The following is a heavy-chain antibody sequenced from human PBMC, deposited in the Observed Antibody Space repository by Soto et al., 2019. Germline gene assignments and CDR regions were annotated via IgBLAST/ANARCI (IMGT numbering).Heavy chain of an antibody. CDR1: GFTFSSYG. CDR3: ATEAVAHSYYYALDV. CDR2: VWYDGSIT. J-gene: IGHJ6*02. V-gene: IGHV3-33*01. Sequence: GGSLRLPCAASGFTFSSYGIHWVRQAPGKGLEWVALVWYDGSITYYGDSVRGRFTISRDNSKNRLYLQMDSLRVEDTAVYYCATEAVAHSYYYALDVWGQGTTVTVS. D-gene: IGHD6-19*01.